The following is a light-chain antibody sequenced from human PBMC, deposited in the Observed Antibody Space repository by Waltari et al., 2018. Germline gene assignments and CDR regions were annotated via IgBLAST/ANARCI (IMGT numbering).Light chain of an antibody. V-gene: IGKV3-15*01. J-gene: IGKJ1*01. CDR3: LQYNNWPPWT. CDR2: GVS. Sequence: EIVMTQSPDTLSASPGERVTLSCRASQSVVHDLAWYQQGPGQAPRRLLYGVSRRATGVAARFSGSGSGTEFSLTISSLQSEDFAVYYCLQYNNWPPWTFGQGTKVEIK. CDR1: QSVVHD.